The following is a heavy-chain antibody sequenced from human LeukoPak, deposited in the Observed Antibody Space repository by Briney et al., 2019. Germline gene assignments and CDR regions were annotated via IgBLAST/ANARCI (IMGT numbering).Heavy chain of an antibody. CDR3: VQFELDY. CDR1: GYTFTGYY. J-gene: IGHJ4*02. V-gene: IGHV1-2*02. Sequence: GASVRVSCKASGYTFTGYYMHWGRQGPGQGLEWMGWINPNTGGTNYAQKFQGRVTMTRDTSISTAYMDLSRLRSDDTAVYYCVQFELDYWGQGTLVTVSS. D-gene: IGHD1-7*01. CDR2: INPNTGGT.